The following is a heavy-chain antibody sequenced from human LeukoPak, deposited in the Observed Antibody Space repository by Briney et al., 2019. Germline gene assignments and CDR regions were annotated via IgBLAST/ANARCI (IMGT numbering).Heavy chain of an antibody. Sequence: PGGSLRLSCADSGFTFSSYAMSWVRQAPGRGLEWVSVISTSGESAYYADSVNGRFTNSRDNSKNTLYLKMNSLRAEDTAVYYCAKDRGSGYHYFDYWGQGTLVTVSS. J-gene: IGHJ4*02. CDR1: GFTFSSYA. V-gene: IGHV3-23*01. CDR3: AKDRGSGYHYFDY. D-gene: IGHD3-22*01. CDR2: ISTSGESA.